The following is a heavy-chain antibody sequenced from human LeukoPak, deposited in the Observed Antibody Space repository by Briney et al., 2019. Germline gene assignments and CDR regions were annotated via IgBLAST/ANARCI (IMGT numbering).Heavy chain of an antibody. D-gene: IGHD6-19*01. J-gene: IGHJ4*02. Sequence: PGGSLRLSCAASGFTFDDYAMHWVRQAPGKGLEWVSGISWNSGSIGYADSVKGRFTISRDNAKNSLYLQMNSLRAEDTALYYCAKAGRASSGWYADFDYWGQGTLVTVS. CDR2: ISWNSGSI. CDR1: GFTFDDYA. V-gene: IGHV3-9*01. CDR3: AKAGRASSGWYADFDY.